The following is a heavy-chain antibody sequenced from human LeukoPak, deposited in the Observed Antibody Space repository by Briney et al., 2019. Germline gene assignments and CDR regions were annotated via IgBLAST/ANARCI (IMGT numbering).Heavy chain of an antibody. D-gene: IGHD3-22*01. V-gene: IGHV3-9*01. Sequence: GGSLRLSCAASGFTFDDYAMHWVRQAPGEGLEWVSGISWNSGSIGYADSVKGRFTISRDNAKNSLYLQMNSLRAEDTALYYCAKDMDYYDSSGYAFDYWGQGTLVTVSS. CDR2: ISWNSGSI. J-gene: IGHJ4*02. CDR3: AKDMDYYDSSGYAFDY. CDR1: GFTFDDYA.